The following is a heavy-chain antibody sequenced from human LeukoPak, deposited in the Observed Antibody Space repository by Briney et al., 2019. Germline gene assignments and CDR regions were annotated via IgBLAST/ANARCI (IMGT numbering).Heavy chain of an antibody. Sequence: ASLNLSCTASGYTFTSYYMNWVRQAPGQGLEWMGIINPSGSSTNYAQKVQGRVTMTRDTSTSTLYMELNRLRSQDTAMYYCARGRIALARPYDYWGQGTLVTVSS. D-gene: IGHD6-19*01. V-gene: IGHV1-46*01. J-gene: IGHJ4*02. CDR3: ARGRIALARPYDY. CDR2: INPSGSST. CDR1: GYTFTSYY.